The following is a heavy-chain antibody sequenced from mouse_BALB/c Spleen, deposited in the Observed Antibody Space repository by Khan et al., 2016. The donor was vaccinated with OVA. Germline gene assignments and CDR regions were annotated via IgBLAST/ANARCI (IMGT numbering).Heavy chain of an antibody. CDR2: ISYSGNN. CDR1: GYSITSDYA. D-gene: IGHD1-1*01. Sequence: EVQLQESGPGLVKPSQSLSLICTVTGYSITSDYAWNWIRQFQGNKLEWMGFISYSGNNNYNQSLNSRISITRNTSKNQFFLQLNSGTTEDTATYYCARVYGGDFDYWVQGTTLTVSS. J-gene: IGHJ2*01. CDR3: ARVYGGDFDY. V-gene: IGHV3-2*02.